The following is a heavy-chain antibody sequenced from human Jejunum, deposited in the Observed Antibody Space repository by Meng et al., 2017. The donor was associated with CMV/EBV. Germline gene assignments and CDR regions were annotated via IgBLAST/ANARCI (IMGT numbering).Heavy chain of an antibody. Sequence: SCEASGNSLTDYHLHWVRQAPGQGLEWMGRMIPNSAGTNYAQKFQGRVTLTRDTSISTAYMELSRLTSDDTAVYYCATGKRGSLFQNWGQGTLVTVSS. CDR1: GNSLTDYH. CDR2: MIPNSAGT. D-gene: IGHD5-12*01. CDR3: ATGKRGSLFQN. J-gene: IGHJ4*02. V-gene: IGHV1-2*06.